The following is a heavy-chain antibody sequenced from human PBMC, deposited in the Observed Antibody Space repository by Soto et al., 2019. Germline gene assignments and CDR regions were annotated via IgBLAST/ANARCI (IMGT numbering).Heavy chain of an antibody. Sequence: LRLSCAASGFTFSSYGMHWVRQAPGKGLEWVAVIWYDGSNKYYADSVKGRFTISRDNSKNTLYLQMNSLRAEDTAVYYCARDPIVVVPAALPYYYYYGMDVWGQGTTVTVSS. J-gene: IGHJ6*02. CDR2: IWYDGSNK. D-gene: IGHD2-2*01. V-gene: IGHV3-33*01. CDR3: ARDPIVVVPAALPYYYYYGMDV. CDR1: GFTFSSYG.